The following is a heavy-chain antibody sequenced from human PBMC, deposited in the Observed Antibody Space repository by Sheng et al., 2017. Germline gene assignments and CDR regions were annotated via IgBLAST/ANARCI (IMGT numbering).Heavy chain of an antibody. Sequence: QVQLVQSGAEVKKPGASVRVACGTSGYTFTSYHMHWVRQAPGQGLEWMAVINPTTTTTTYAPEIPGPGHRDQGXVHEHGLQVELTSLRSEDTAVYYCGTEGVARGSPAYWGQGTLVTVSS. CDR3: GTEGVARGSPAY. V-gene: IGHV1-46*01. J-gene: IGHJ4*02. D-gene: IGHD3-16*01. CDR1: GYTFTSYH. CDR2: INPTTTTT.